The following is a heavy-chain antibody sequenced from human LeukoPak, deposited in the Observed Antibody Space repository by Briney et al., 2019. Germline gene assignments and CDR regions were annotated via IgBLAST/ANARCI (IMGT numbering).Heavy chain of an antibody. V-gene: IGHV3-23*01. Sequence: GSLRLSCAASGSTFSSYAMSWVRQAPGKGLEWVSAISGSGGSTYYADSVKGRFTISRDNSKNTLYPQMSSLRAEDTAVYYCAKGSGVVVVAAITFDYWGQGTLVTVSS. CDR2: ISGSGGST. J-gene: IGHJ4*02. CDR1: GSTFSSYA. D-gene: IGHD2-15*01. CDR3: AKGSGVVVVAAITFDY.